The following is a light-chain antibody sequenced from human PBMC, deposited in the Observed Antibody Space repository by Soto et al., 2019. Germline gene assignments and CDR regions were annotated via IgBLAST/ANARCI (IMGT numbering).Light chain of an antibody. CDR3: QQYNSYPT. J-gene: IGKJ4*01. CDR2: KAS. V-gene: IGKV1-5*03. CDR1: QSISSW. Sequence: DIQMTQSPSTLSASVGDRVTITCRASQSISSWLAWYQQKPVKAPKLLIYKASSLESGVPSRFSGSGSGTESTLTISSLQPDDLATYYCQQYNSYPTFGGGTKVEIK.